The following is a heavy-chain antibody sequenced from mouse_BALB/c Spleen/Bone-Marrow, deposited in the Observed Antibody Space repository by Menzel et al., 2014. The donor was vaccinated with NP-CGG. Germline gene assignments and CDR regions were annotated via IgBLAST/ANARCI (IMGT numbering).Heavy chain of an antibody. CDR1: DFNIKDAY. CDR3: AVYYYGRSSFAY. J-gene: IGHJ3*01. CDR2: IDPANVNT. Sequence: VHVKQSGAELVKPGASVKLSCTASDFNIKDAYMHWVKQRPEQGLEWIGRIDPANVNTKYDTKFQGKATITADTSSNTAYLLLSSLTSEDTAVYYCAVYYYGRSSFAYWGQGTLVTVPT. D-gene: IGHD1-1*01. V-gene: IGHV14-3*02.